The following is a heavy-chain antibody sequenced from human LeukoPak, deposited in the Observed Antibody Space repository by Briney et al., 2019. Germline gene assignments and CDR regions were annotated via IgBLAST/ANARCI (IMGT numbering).Heavy chain of an antibody. CDR3: ARDPLAAAPLGWDYYYGMDV. J-gene: IGHJ6*02. D-gene: IGHD6-13*01. Sequence: ASVKVSCKASGYTFTGYYMHWVRQAPGQGLEWMGWINPNSGGTNYAQKLQGRVTMTTDTSTSTAYMELRSLRSDDTAVYYCARDPLAAAPLGWDYYYGMDVWGQGTTVTVSS. CDR2: INPNSGGT. CDR1: GYTFTGYY. V-gene: IGHV1-2*02.